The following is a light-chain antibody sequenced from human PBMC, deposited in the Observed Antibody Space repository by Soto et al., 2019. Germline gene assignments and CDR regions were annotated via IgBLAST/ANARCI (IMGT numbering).Light chain of an antibody. Sequence: QSVLPQPPSASGTPGQRVTISCSGSSSNIGDNHVICYQQLPGTDPKLLMYSNDQRPSAVPDRFSGSKSGTSASLAISWLQSEDEADYYCAAWDDSLNGVLFGGGTKLTVL. J-gene: IGLJ2*01. CDR3: AAWDDSLNGVL. CDR1: SSNIGDNH. V-gene: IGLV1-44*01. CDR2: SND.